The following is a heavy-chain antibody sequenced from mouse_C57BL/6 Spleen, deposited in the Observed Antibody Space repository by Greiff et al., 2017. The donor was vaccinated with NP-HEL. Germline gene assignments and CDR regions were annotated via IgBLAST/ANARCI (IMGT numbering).Heavy chain of an antibody. D-gene: IGHD2-2*01. V-gene: IGHV3-6*01. CDR1: GYSITSGYY. CDR3: ARDPLYYGYDGNAMDY. Sequence: VQLKQSGPGLVKPSQSLSLTCSVTGYSITSGYYWNWIRQFPGNKLEWMGYISYDGSNNYNPSLKNRISITRDTSKNQFFLKLNSVTTEDTATYYCARDPLYYGYDGNAMDYWGQGTSVTVSS. CDR2: ISYDGSN. J-gene: IGHJ4*01.